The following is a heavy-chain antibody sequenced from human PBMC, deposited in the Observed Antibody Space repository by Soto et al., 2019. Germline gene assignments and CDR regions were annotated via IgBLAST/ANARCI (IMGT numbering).Heavy chain of an antibody. CDR3: AKNGIAVAGTGDTYCDC. D-gene: IGHD6-19*01. V-gene: IGHV3-23*01. CDR1: GFTFSSYA. CDR2: ISGSGGST. Sequence: GGSLKLSCAASGFTFSSYAMSWVRQAPGKGLEWVSAISGSGGSTYYADSVKGRFTISRDNSKNTLYLQMNSLRAEDTAVYYCAKNGIAVAGTGDTYCDCWGQGNLVTVSS. J-gene: IGHJ4*02.